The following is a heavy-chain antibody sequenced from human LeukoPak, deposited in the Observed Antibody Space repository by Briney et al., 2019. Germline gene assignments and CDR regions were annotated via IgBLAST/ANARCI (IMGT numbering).Heavy chain of an antibody. J-gene: IGHJ4*02. CDR1: GGTFSSYA. V-gene: IGHV1-69*13. CDR3: ASSYGDSRGDYFDY. CDR2: IIPIFGTA. D-gene: IGHD4-17*01. Sequence: SVKVSCKASGGTFSSYAISWVRQAPGQELEWMGGIIPIFGTANYAQKFQGRVTITADESTSTAYMELSSLRSEDTAVYYCASSYGDSRGDYFDYWGQGTLVTVSS.